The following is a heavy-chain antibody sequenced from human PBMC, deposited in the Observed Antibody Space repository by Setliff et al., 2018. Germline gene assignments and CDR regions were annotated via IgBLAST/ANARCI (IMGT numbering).Heavy chain of an antibody. Sequence: GASVKVSCKASGYTFTNYYINWVRQAPGQGLEWMGIINPRAGTTSYAQKLQGRVTMTRDTPTNTVYMELSSLRSEDTAVYYCARGGSPDCSTAGCRYGDYVYWGQGTQVTVSS. CDR2: INPRAGTT. V-gene: IGHV1-46*03. CDR3: ARGGSPDCSTAGCRYGDYVY. J-gene: IGHJ4*02. D-gene: IGHD2-2*01. CDR1: GYTFTNYY.